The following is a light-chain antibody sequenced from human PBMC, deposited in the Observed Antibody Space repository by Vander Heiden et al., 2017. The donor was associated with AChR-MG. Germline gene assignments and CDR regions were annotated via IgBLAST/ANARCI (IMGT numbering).Light chain of an antibody. J-gene: IGLJ1*01. Sequence: QSALPQHASVSGSPGQSIAISCTGTSSDVGSYNYVSWYQKHPGKAPKLMIYDVTKRPSGVSDRFSGSKSGNTASLTISELQAEDEAAYYCSSYTTSSSIVFGTGTKVTVL. CDR1: SSDVGSYNY. CDR3: SSYTTSSSIV. CDR2: DVT. V-gene: IGLV2-14*03.